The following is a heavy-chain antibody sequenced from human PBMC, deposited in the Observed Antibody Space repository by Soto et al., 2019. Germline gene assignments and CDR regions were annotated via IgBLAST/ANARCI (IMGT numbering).Heavy chain of an antibody. CDR2: INHSGST. Sequence: QVQLQQWGAGLLKPSETLSLTCAVYGGSFSGYYWSWIRQPPGKGLEWIGEINHSGSTNYNPSLKSRVTISVDTSKNQLSLKLSSVTAADTAVYYCAGGRRGNWDYYNILSWYFDLWGRGTLVTVSS. D-gene: IGHD1-7*01. J-gene: IGHJ2*01. CDR1: GGSFSGYY. V-gene: IGHV4-34*01. CDR3: AGGRRGNWDYYNILSWYFDL.